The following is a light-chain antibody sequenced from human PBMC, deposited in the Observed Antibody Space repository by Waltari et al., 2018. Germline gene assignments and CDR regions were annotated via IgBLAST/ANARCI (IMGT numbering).Light chain of an antibody. J-gene: IGLJ2*01. Sequence: SYELTQPPSVSVSPGQTARITCSGDALPKQYASWYQQKPGQAPVLVMYKDNETPSGIPERFSGSSSGTTVTLTINGVQAEDEADYYCQSADSSGTYVVFGGGTKLTVL. V-gene: IGLV3-25*03. CDR1: ALPKQY. CDR3: QSADSSGTYVV. CDR2: KDN.